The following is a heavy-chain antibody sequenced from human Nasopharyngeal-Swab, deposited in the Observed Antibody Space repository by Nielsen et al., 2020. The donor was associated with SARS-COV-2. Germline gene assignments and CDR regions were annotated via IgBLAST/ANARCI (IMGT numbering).Heavy chain of an antibody. CDR2: IIPIFGTA. J-gene: IGHJ5*02. V-gene: IGHV1-69*13. Sequence: SVKVSCKASGGTFSSYDISWVRQAPGQGLEWMGGIIPIFGTANYAQKFQGRVTITADESTSTAYMELSSLRSEDTAVYYCARGGGYCSSTSCPNWFDPWGQGTLVTVSS. D-gene: IGHD2-2*01. CDR1: GGTFSSYD. CDR3: ARGGGYCSSTSCPNWFDP.